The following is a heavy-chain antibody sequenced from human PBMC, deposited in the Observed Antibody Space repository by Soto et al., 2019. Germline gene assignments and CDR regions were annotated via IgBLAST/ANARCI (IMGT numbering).Heavy chain of an antibody. D-gene: IGHD1-26*01. CDR3: ARVAAYSLTGDYFDY. CDR2: IYYSGST. CDR1: GGSISSYY. V-gene: IGHV4-59*01. Sequence: SETLSLTCTVSGGSISSYYWSWIRQPPGKGLEWIGNIYYSGSTNYNPSLKSRVTISVDTSKNQFSLKLSSVTAADTAVYYCARVAAYSLTGDYFDYWGQGTLVTVSS. J-gene: IGHJ4*02.